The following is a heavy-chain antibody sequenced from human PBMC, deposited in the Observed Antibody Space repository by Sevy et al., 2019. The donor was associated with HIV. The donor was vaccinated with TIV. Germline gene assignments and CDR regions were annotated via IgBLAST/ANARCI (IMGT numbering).Heavy chain of an antibody. CDR2: ISYDGSNK. V-gene: IGHV3-30-3*01. CDR1: GFTFTSFS. J-gene: IGHJ1*01. D-gene: IGHD1-1*01. CDR3: ALERLSSNVAEYFQN. Sequence: GGSLRLSCAASGFTFTSFSMHWVRRAPGKGLEWVATISYDGSNKYYADSVKGRFTISRDNSKNYLYLQMNSLRAEDTAVYCCALERLSSNVAEYFQNWGQGTLVTVSS.